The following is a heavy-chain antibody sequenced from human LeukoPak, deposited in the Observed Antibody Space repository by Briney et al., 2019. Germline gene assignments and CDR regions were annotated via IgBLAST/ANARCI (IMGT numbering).Heavy chain of an antibody. CDR3: TTQRGYSGYVAFDY. CDR1: GFTFSNAW. V-gene: IGHV3-15*01. Sequence: GSLRLSCVASGFTFSNAWMSWVRQAPGKGLEWVGRIKSKSDGATTDYAAPVKGRFTISRDDSKNTLYLQMNSLKTEDTAVYYCTTQRGYSGYVAFDYWGQGTLVTVSS. J-gene: IGHJ4*02. CDR2: IKSKSDGATT. D-gene: IGHD5-12*01.